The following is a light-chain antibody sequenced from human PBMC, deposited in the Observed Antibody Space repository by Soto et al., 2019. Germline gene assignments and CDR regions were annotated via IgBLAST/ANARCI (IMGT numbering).Light chain of an antibody. V-gene: IGLV2-8*01. CDR2: EVS. CDR1: SSDVGGYNY. Sequence: QSVLTQPPSASGSPGQSVTISCTGTSSDVGGYNYVSWYQQHPGKAPKLMIYEVSKRPSGVPDRFSGSKSGNTASLTVSGLQAEDEDDYYCSSYAGSNYYVFGTGTKLTVL. J-gene: IGLJ1*01. CDR3: SSYAGSNYYV.